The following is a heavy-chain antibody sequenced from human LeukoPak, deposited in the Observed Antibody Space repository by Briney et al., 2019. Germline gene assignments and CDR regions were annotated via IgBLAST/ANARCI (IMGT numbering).Heavy chain of an antibody. Sequence: GRSLRLSCAASGFTFSSYAMHWDRQAPGKGMEWVAVISYDGSNKYYADSVKGRFTISRDNAKNSLYLQMNSLRAEDTAVYYCARDYYGGTFDYWGQGTLVTVSS. CDR2: ISYDGSNK. CDR3: ARDYYGGTFDY. J-gene: IGHJ4*02. CDR1: GFTFSSYA. D-gene: IGHD3-22*01. V-gene: IGHV3-30-3*01.